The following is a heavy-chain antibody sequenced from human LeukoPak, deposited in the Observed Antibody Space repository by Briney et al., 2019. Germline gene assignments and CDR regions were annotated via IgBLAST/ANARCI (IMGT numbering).Heavy chain of an antibody. CDR1: GYTFTTSW. J-gene: IGHJ4*02. CDR3: ARARFCSSGTCYAEN. CDR2: IYPGDSDT. D-gene: IGHD2-15*01. V-gene: IGHV5-51*01. Sequence: GESLKISRQGSGYTFTTSWIGWVRQMPGKGLEWMGIIYPGDSDTRYSPSFQGQVTISVDKSISTAFLQWSSLKASDTAMYYCARARFCSSGTCYAENWGQGTLVTVSS.